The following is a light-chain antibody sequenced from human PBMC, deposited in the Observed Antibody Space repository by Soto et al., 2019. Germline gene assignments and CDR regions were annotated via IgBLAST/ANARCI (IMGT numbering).Light chain of an antibody. CDR2: DAS. CDR1: QSVSSY. Sequence: EIVLTQSPATLSLSPGERATLSCRASQSVSSYLAWYQQKPGQAPRLLIYDASNRATGIPARFSGSGSGTDFTLTISSLEPEDFAVYYCQQRSNWPLTLGGWTKMEIK. V-gene: IGKV3-11*01. J-gene: IGKJ4*01. CDR3: QQRSNWPLT.